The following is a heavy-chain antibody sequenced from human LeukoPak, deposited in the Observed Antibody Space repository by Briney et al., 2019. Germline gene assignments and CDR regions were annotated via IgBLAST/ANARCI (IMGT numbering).Heavy chain of an antibody. V-gene: IGHV4-4*07. D-gene: IGHD2-2*01. CDR2: IYTSGST. CDR1: GFSISNYY. Sequence: SETLSLTCTVSGFSISNYYRSWIRQPPGKGLEWIARIYTSGSTNYNPSLKSRVTMSVDTSKNQFSLKLSSVTAADTAVYYCARDGGPLIVVVPAAIYGMDVWGQGTTVTVSS. CDR3: ARDGGPLIVVVPAAIYGMDV. J-gene: IGHJ6*02.